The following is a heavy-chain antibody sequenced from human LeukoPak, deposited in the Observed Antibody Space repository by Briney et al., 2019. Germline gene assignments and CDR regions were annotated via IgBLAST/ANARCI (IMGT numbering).Heavy chain of an antibody. CDR3: ARRGGSGSRGDYYFDY. CDR1: GGSISSSRYY. D-gene: IGHD3-10*01. Sequence: SETLSLTCTVSGGSISSSRYYWGWIRQPPGKGLEWIGNIYYSGSTYYNPSLKSRVTISLDTSKNQFSLKLSSVTAADTAVYYCARRGGSGSRGDYYFDYWGQGTLVTVSS. V-gene: IGHV4-39*01. CDR2: IYYSGST. J-gene: IGHJ4*02.